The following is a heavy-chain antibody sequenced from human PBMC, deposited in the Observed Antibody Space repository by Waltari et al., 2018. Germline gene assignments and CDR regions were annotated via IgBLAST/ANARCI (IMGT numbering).Heavy chain of an antibody. D-gene: IGHD6-19*01. CDR3: AKLAVAGNDVDY. J-gene: IGHJ4*02. CDR1: GFTFSSYG. V-gene: IGHV3-30*18. CDR2: ISYDGSNK. Sequence: QVQLVESGGGVVQPGRSLRLTCAASGFTFSSYGMHWVRQAPGKGLEWVAVISYDGSNKYYADSVKGRFTISRDNSKNTLYLQMNSLRAEDTAVYYCAKLAVAGNDVDYWGQGTLVTVSS.